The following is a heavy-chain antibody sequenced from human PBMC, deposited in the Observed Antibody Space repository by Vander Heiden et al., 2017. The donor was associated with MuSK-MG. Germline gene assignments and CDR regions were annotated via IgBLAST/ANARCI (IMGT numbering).Heavy chain of an antibody. CDR3: AKDVIAVAPYFDD. Sequence: QVQLVESGVGVVQSGGSLRLSCAASGFTFSRNGMHWVRQAPGKGLEWVAFIQYDGRNKYYADSVKGRFTISRDNSKNTLYLQMSSLRAEDTALYYCAKDVIAVAPYFDDWGQGTLVTVSS. D-gene: IGHD6-19*01. J-gene: IGHJ4*02. CDR2: IQYDGRNK. V-gene: IGHV3-30*02. CDR1: GFTFSRNG.